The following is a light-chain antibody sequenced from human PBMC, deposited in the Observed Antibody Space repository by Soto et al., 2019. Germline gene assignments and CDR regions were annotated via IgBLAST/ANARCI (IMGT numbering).Light chain of an antibody. CDR1: QSISSW. CDR3: QQLKSNRIT. CDR2: DAG. V-gene: IGKV1-5*01. J-gene: IGKJ5*01. Sequence: IHTTQCPATLAASVGDRANLTWLASQSISSWLAWYQQTPGKAPKLLIYDAGRLESGVPSRFSGSGSATEFTLTTSSLQPEDFATDCCQQLKSNRITVGQGTRLE.